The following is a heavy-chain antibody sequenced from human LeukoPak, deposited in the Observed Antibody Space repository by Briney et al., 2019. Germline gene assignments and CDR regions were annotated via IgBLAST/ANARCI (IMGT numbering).Heavy chain of an antibody. CDR2: ISAYNGST. J-gene: IGHJ4*02. CDR3: ARVGSGYDRLIDY. D-gene: IGHD5-12*01. V-gene: IGHV1-18*01. Sequence: XWVRXAPXXGXEXMGWISAYNGSTNYAQKLQGRVTMTTDTSTSTAYMELRSLRSDDTAVYYCARVGSGYDRLIDYWGQGTLVTVSS.